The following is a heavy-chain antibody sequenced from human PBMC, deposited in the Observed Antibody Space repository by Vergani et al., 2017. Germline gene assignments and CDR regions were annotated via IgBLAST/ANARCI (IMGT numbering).Heavy chain of an antibody. CDR3: ARDYDFWSGSEYYFDY. CDR2: INAGNGNT. Sequence: QVQLVQSGAEVKKPGASVKVSCKASGYTFTSYAMHWVRQAPGQRLEWMGWINAGNGNTKYSQKFQGRVTITRDTSESTAYMELSSLRSEDTAVYYCARDYDFWSGSEYYFDYWGQGTLVTVSS. J-gene: IGHJ4*02. CDR1: GYTFTSYA. D-gene: IGHD3-3*01. V-gene: IGHV1-3*01.